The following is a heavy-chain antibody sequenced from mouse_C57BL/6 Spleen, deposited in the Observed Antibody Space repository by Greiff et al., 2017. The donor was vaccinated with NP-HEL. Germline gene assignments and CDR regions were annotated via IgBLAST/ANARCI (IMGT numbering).Heavy chain of an antibody. CDR3: ARLYDGAMDY. CDR1: GFTFSDYY. V-gene: IGHV5-12*01. CDR2: ISNGGGST. J-gene: IGHJ4*01. D-gene: IGHD2-3*01. Sequence: EVKLVESGGGLVQPGGSLKLSCAASGFTFSDYYMYWVRQTPEKRLEWVAYISNGGGSTYYPDTVKGRFTISRDNAKNTLYLQMSRLKSEDTAMYYCARLYDGAMDYWGQGTSVTVSS.